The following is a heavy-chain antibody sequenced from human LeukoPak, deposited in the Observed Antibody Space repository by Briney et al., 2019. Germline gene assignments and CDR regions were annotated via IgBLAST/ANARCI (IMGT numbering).Heavy chain of an antibody. CDR2: IGTTDNT. D-gene: IGHD2-8*01. J-gene: IGHJ5*02. CDR3: ARVPTNSWYNWFDP. Sequence: GGSLRLCCAASGFASSIYDMHWVRQPTGKGLEWVSAIGTTDNTYYIDSVKGRFTISRENAKNSLYLQMNSLRAEDTAIYYCARVPTNSWYNWFDPWGQGTLVTVSS. CDR1: GFASSIYD. V-gene: IGHV3-13*01.